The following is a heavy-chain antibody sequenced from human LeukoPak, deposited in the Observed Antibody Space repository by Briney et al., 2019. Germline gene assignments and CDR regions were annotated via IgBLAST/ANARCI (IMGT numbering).Heavy chain of an antibody. Sequence: ASVKVSCKASRYTFTSYDINWVRQATGQGLEWMGWMNPNSGNTGYAQKFQGRVTMTRNTSISTAYMELSSLRSEDTAVYYCARGDKLARLYYYYYYMDVWGKGTTVTVSS. J-gene: IGHJ6*03. CDR1: RYTFTSYD. D-gene: IGHD6-6*01. CDR2: MNPNSGNT. V-gene: IGHV1-8*01. CDR3: ARGDKLARLYYYYYYMDV.